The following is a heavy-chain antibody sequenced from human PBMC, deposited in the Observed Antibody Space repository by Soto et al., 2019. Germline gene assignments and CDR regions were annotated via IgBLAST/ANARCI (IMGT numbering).Heavy chain of an antibody. Sequence: PSETLSLTYAVYGGSFSGYYWSWIRQPPGKGLEWIGEINHSGSTNYNPSLKSRVTISVDTSKNQFSLKLSSVTAADTAVYYCARGQGYCSSTSCRDAFDIWGQGTMVTVSS. J-gene: IGHJ3*02. D-gene: IGHD2-2*01. CDR2: INHSGST. V-gene: IGHV4-34*01. CDR3: ARGQGYCSSTSCRDAFDI. CDR1: GGSFSGYY.